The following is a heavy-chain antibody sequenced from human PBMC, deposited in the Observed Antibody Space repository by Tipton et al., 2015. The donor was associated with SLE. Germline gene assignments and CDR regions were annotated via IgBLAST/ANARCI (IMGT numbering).Heavy chain of an antibody. CDR1: GGVISSGSYY. J-gene: IGHJ4*02. D-gene: IGHD6-6*01. V-gene: IGHV4-61*09. CDR3: ARTALIAARPSYFDY. CDR2: IYTSGSS. Sequence: LRLSCTVSGGVISSGSYYWSWFRQPAGKGLEWFGHIYTSGSSNYNPSLKSRVTISVDTSKNQFSLKLSSVTAADTAVYYCARTALIAARPSYFDYWGQGTLVTVSS.